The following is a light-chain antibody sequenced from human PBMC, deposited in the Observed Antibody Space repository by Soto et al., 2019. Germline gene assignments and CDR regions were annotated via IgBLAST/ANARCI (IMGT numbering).Light chain of an antibody. Sequence: EVVLTQSPATLSLSPGERAALSCKASQSVHNFLAWYQQKPGQAPRLLIYGASTRAAGVPDRFSGSGSGTEFTLTITGLQSEDFAVYYCQQYNGWPWTFGLGTKVDIK. CDR3: QQYNGWPWT. J-gene: IGKJ1*01. CDR2: GAS. V-gene: IGKV3D-15*01. CDR1: QSVHNF.